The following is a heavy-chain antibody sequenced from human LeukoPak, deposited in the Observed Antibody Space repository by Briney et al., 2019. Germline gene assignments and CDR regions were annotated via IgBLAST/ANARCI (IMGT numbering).Heavy chain of an antibody. Sequence: SQTLSLTCTVSGGSISSGCYDWSWIRQPAGKGLDLIVRIYTSGTTNYNTSIKSRVTTSVDTSTNQFSLKLSSVTAADTAVYYCVRGPTSYYCCFMDVWGKGTTVTVSS. V-gene: IGHV4-61*02. CDR2: IYTSGTT. J-gene: IGHJ6*03. CDR1: GGSISSGCYD. D-gene: IGHD1/OR15-1a*01. CDR3: VRGPTSYYCCFMDV.